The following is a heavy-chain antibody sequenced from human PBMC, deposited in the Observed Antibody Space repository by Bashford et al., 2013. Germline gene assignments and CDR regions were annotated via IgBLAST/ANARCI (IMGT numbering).Heavy chain of an antibody. CDR3: ARDRSGSQSDDIRNFDY. J-gene: IGHJ4*02. CDR1: GFSFSRYW. D-gene: IGHD1-1*01. V-gene: IGHV3-7*01. Sequence: GSLRLSCAASGFSFSRYWMSWVRQAPGKGLEWVAAINPGGSDKYYVDSVKGRFTVSRDNAKNSLYLQMNSLRVEDTGIYYCARDRSGSQSDDIRNFDYWGQGTLVTVSS. CDR2: INPGGSDK.